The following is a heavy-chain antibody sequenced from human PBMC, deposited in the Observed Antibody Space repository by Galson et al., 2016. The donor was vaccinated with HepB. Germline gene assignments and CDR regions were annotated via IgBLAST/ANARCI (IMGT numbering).Heavy chain of an antibody. CDR3: AQSSYDYVWGSYRFDS. CDR1: GFTFSDYA. D-gene: IGHD3-16*02. Sequence: SLRLSCAAPGFTFSDYAMSWVRQAPGKGLEWVSGISGNGGRTYYADSVEGRFTISRDNSKNTLYLQMNSLRAEDPAIYYCAQSSYDYVWGSYRFDSWGQGTLVTVSS. CDR2: ISGNGGRT. V-gene: IGHV3-23*01. J-gene: IGHJ4*02.